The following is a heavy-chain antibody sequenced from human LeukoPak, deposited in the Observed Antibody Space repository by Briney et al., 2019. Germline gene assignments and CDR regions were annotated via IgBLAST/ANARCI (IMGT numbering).Heavy chain of an antibody. J-gene: IGHJ4*02. Sequence: GGSLRLSCAASGFTFSSYGMHWVRQAPGEGLEWVAFIRYDGSNKYYADSVKGRFTISRDNSKNTLYLQMNSLRAEDTAVYYCAKLYCSSTSCYSHSFDYWGQGTLVTVSS. CDR3: AKLYCSSTSCYSHSFDY. CDR1: GFTFSSYG. V-gene: IGHV3-30*02. CDR2: IRYDGSNK. D-gene: IGHD2-2*01.